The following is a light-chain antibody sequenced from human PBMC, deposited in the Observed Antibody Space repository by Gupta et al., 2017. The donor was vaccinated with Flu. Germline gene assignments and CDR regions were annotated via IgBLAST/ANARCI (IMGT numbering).Light chain of an antibody. J-gene: IGKJ4*01. V-gene: IGKV1-12*01. Sequence: DIQMTQSPSSVSASVGDRGTISCRANPGTSYWLAWYQQRPGKAPNLLNYDASSVQSRVPLRISGSRSGAEFSLTSSLLHQEYFATYCYQQTNSFPLTFGGGTKVEIK. CDR1: PGTSYW. CDR2: DAS. CDR3: QQTNSFPLT.